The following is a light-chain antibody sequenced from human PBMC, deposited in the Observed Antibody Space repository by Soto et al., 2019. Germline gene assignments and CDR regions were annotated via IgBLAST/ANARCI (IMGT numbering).Light chain of an antibody. Sequence: QSVLTQPASVSESPGQSITISCTGTSSDIGVSTFVSWYQQHPGKAPELIIYEVSDRPSGVSHRFSGSKSGNTASLTISGLQAEDEADYYCFLSYSGDRLFGGGTKLTVL. CDR3: FLSYSGDRL. J-gene: IGLJ3*02. CDR1: SSDIGVSTF. CDR2: EVS. V-gene: IGLV2-14*01.